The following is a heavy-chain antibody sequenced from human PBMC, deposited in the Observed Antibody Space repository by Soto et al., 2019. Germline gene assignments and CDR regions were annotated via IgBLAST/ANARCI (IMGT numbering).Heavy chain of an antibody. D-gene: IGHD2-2*01. CDR1: GGSISSYY. CDR3: ARYCSNLDCHYLYYFDS. J-gene: IGHJ4*02. Sequence: LSLTCTVSGGSISSYYWTWIRQSPGKGLEWIGYIYYSGSTDYNPSLKSRVTISGDTSKNQFSLKLSSVTAADTAMYYCARYCSNLDCHYLYYFDSWGQGTQVTVSS. V-gene: IGHV4-59*01. CDR2: IYYSGST.